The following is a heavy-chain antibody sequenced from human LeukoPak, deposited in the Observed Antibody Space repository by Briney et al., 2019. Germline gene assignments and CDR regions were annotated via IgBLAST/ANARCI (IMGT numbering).Heavy chain of an antibody. D-gene: IGHD6-19*01. CDR3: AGGRSSVLGY. J-gene: IGHJ4*02. CDR2: IYYSGST. CDR1: GVSISGISYY. V-gene: IGHV4-39*01. Sequence: PSETLSLTCSVSGVSISGISYYWGWIRQPPGKGLEWIRSIYYSGSTYYNPSLKSRVTISVDTSKNQFSLKLSSVTAADTAVYYCAGGRSSVLGYWGQGTLVTVSS.